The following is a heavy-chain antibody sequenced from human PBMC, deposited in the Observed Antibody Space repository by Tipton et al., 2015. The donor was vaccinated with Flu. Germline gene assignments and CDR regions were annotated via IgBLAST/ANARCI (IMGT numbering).Heavy chain of an antibody. CDR1: GGSISGYY. CDR2: IYYSGST. D-gene: IGHD3-10*01. CDR3: ATYYYGSGTQSAFDY. V-gene: IGHV4-59*01. J-gene: IGHJ4*02. Sequence: LRLSCTVSGGSISGYYWTWIRQPPGKGLEWIGYIYYSGSTNYNPSLKSRVTISVDTSKNQFSLKLSSVTAADTAVYYCATYYYGSGTQSAFDYWGQGTLVTVSS.